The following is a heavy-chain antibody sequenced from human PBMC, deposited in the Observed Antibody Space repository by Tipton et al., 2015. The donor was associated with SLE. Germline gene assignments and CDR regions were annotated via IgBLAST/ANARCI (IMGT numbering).Heavy chain of an antibody. Sequence: TLSLTCTVSGGSMSSYYWNWVRQSPGKGLEWIGHIYTSGYTNYNPSLKSRVTTSVDTSKNLFSLKLSSVTAADTAVYYCAGTVSTDLDSWGQGTLVTVSS. CDR1: GGSMSSYY. CDR2: IYTSGYT. V-gene: IGHV4-59*01. CDR3: AGTVSTDLDS. D-gene: IGHD4-11*01. J-gene: IGHJ4*02.